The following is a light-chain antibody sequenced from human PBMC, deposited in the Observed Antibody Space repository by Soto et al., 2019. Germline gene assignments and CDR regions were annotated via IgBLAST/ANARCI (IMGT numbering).Light chain of an antibody. J-gene: IGKJ2*01. V-gene: IGKV4-1*01. CDR2: WAS. Sequence: DIVMTQSPDSLAVSLGERATINCKSSQSVLYRSNNKXXXAWYQQKPGQPPKLLIYWASTRESGVPDRFSGSGSGTDFTLTISSLQAEDVAVYFCQQYYSTPPYTFGQGTNLEIK. CDR3: QQYYSTPPYT. CDR1: QSVLYRSNNKXX.